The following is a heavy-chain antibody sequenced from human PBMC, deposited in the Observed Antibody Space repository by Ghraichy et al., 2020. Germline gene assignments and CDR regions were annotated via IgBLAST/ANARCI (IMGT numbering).Heavy chain of an antibody. D-gene: IGHD6-13*01. V-gene: IGHV1-8*03. Sequence: ASVKVSCKASGYTFTSYDINWVRQATGQGLEWMGWMNPNSGNTGYAQKFQGRVTITRNTSISTAYMELSSLRSEDTAVYYCARVPVVPIAAAAPRYYYGMDVWGQGTTVTVSS. J-gene: IGHJ6*02. CDR1: GYTFTSYD. CDR2: MNPNSGNT. CDR3: ARVPVVPIAAAAPRYYYGMDV.